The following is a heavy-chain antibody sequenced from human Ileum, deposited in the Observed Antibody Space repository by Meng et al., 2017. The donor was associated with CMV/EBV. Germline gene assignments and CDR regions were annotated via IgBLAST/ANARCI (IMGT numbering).Heavy chain of an antibody. CDR2: ISSSGSTI. V-gene: IGHV3-48*03. J-gene: IGHJ5*02. Sequence: GGSLRLSCAASGFTFSSYEMNWVRQAPGNGLEWVSYISSSGSTIYYADSVKGRFTISRDNAKNSLYLQMNSRGAEDTAVYYCARDAPPPGRYSRWLDPWGQGTQVTVSS. CDR1: GFTFSSYE. CDR3: ARDAPPPGRYSRWLDP. D-gene: IGHD1-26*01.